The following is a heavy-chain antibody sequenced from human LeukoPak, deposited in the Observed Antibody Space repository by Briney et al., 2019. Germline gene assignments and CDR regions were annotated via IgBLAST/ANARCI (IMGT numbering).Heavy chain of an antibody. J-gene: IGHJ4*02. D-gene: IGHD6-19*01. Sequence: SVKVSCKASGGTFSSYAISWVRQAPGQGLEWMGRIIPILGIANYAQEFQGRVTITADKSTSTAYMELSSLRSEDTAVYYCARSRTVAGTTSFDYWGQGTLVTVSS. V-gene: IGHV1-69*04. CDR3: ARSRTVAGTTSFDY. CDR2: IIPILGIA. CDR1: GGTFSSYA.